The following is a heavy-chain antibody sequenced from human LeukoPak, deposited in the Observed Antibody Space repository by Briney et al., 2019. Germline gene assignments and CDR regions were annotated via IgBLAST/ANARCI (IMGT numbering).Heavy chain of an antibody. J-gene: IGHJ3*02. CDR2: IKQDGSEK. V-gene: IGHV3-7*01. Sequence: PGGSLRLSCAASGFTFSSYWMSWVRQAPGKGLEWVANIKQDGSEKYYVDSVKGRFTISRDNAKNSLYPQMNSLRAEDTAVYYCARTAMVRGVMDAFDIWGQGTMVTVSS. D-gene: IGHD3-10*01. CDR3: ARTAMVRGVMDAFDI. CDR1: GFTFSSYW.